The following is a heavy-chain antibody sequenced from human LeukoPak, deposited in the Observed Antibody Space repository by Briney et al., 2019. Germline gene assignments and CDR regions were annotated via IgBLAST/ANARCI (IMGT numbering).Heavy chain of an antibody. Sequence: GGSLRLSCAASGFTFSSYAMHWVRQAPGKGLEWVAVISYDGSNKYYADSVKGRFTISRDNSKNTLYLKMNSLRAEDTAVYYCAREGSVVVTAIPTDYWGQGTLVTVSS. CDR2: ISYDGSNK. CDR1: GFTFSSYA. J-gene: IGHJ4*02. CDR3: AREGSVVVTAIPTDY. V-gene: IGHV3-30*04. D-gene: IGHD2-21*02.